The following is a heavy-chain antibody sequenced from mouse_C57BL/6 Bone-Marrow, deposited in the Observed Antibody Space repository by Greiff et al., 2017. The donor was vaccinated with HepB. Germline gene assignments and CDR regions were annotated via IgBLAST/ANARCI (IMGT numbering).Heavy chain of an antibody. V-gene: IGHV1-55*01. Sequence: VQLQQPGAELVKPGASVKMSCKASGYTFTSYWITWVKQRPGQGLEWIGEIYPRSGNTYYNEKFKGKATLTADKSSSTAYMELRSLTSEDSAVYFCLRQLRLRGFAYWGQGTLVTVSA. J-gene: IGHJ3*01. D-gene: IGHD3-2*02. CDR3: LRQLRLRGFAY. CDR1: GYTFTSYW. CDR2: IYPRSGNT.